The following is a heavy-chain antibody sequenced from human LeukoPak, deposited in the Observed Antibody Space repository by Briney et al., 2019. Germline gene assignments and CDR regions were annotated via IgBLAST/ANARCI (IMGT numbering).Heavy chain of an antibody. CDR1: GFTFSNAW. J-gene: IGHJ4*02. D-gene: IGHD3-10*01. V-gene: IGHV3-15*01. Sequence: KSGGSLRLSCAASGFTFSNAWMSWVRQAPGKGLEWVGCIKSKTDGGTTDYAAPVKGRFIISRDDSKNTLYLIMNSLKTEDTAVYYCTTDGYGSGSYYNFDYWGQGTLVTVSS. CDR2: IKSKTDGGTT. CDR3: TTDGYGSGSYYNFDY.